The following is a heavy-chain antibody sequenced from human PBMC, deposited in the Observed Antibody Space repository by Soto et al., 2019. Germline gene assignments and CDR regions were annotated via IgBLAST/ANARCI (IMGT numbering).Heavy chain of an antibody. CDR3: ARSDNVAAAETNVGLFDP. J-gene: IGHJ5*02. V-gene: IGHV4-59*08. Sequence: QVQLQESGPGLVKPSETLSLTCTVSGGSISSYYWSWIRQPPGKGLEWIGYIYYSGSTNYNPSLKSRVTISVDTSKNQFSLKLSSVTAADTAVYYCARSDNVAAAETNVGLFDPWGQGTLVTVSS. CDR2: IYYSGST. CDR1: GGSISSYY. D-gene: IGHD6-13*01.